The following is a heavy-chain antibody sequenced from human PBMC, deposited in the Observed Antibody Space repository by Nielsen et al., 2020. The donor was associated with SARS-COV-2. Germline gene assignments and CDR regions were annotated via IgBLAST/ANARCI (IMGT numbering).Heavy chain of an antibody. CDR2: IYYSGST. CDR1: GGSISSSSYY. V-gene: IGHV4-39*01. D-gene: IGHD3-3*01. J-gene: IGHJ4*02. Sequence: SETLSLTCTVSGGSISSSSYYWGWIRQPPGKGLEWIGSIYYSGSTYYNPSLKSRVTISVDTSKNQFSLKLSSVTAADTAVYYCARRVWSGPLFDYWGQGTLVTVSS. CDR3: ARRVWSGPLFDY.